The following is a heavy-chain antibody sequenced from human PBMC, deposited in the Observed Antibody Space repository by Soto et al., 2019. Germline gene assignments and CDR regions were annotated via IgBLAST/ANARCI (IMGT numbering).Heavy chain of an antibody. J-gene: IGHJ6*02. CDR3: ARGGVHTYYYCGMDV. CDR2: ISTYNGDT. CDR1: GYTFTRSG. Sequence: ASVKVSCKASGYTFTRSGISWVRQAPGQGLEWMGWISTYNGDTNYAQTFQGRVTMTTDTSTSTVHMEVRSLRSDDTAVYYCARGGVHTYYYCGMDVWGQGTTVTVSS. V-gene: IGHV1-18*01. D-gene: IGHD3-16*01.